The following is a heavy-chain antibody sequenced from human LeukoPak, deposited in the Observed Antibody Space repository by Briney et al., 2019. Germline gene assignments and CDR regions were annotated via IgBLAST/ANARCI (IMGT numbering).Heavy chain of an antibody. CDR2: ISSSSSYI. D-gene: IGHD2-8*02. J-gene: IGHJ4*02. CDR1: GFTFSNYN. CDR3: ARDSPYATAGY. V-gene: IGHV3-21*01. Sequence: KPGGSQTLCCAASGFTFSNYNMNWVRQAPGKGLEWVSSISSSSSYIYYADSVKGRFTISRDNTKNSLYLQMNSLRAEDTAVYYCARDSPYATAGYWGQGTLVTVSS.